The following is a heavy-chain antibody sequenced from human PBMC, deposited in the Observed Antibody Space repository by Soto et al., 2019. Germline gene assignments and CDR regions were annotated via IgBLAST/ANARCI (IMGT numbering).Heavy chain of an antibody. CDR2: IYLGDSDT. CDR3: ARQYCSGGCYSDYYYGMDV. D-gene: IGHD2-21*02. Sequence: GESLKISCEGSGYGFTSSWIAWVRQMPGKGLEWMGIIYLGDSDTRYSPSFQGQVTISVDKSISTAYLQWSSLKASDTAMYYCARQYCSGGCYSDYYYGMDVWGQGTTVTVSS. CDR1: GYGFTSSW. V-gene: IGHV5-51*01. J-gene: IGHJ6*02.